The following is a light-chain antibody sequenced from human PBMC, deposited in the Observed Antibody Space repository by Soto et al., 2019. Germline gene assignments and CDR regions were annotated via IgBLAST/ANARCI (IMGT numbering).Light chain of an antibody. Sequence: EIVLTQSPATLSLSPPERATLSCRASQSVSSYLAWYQQKPGQAPRLLIYDASNRATGIPARFSGSGSGTDFTLTISSLEPEDFAVYYCQQRSNWPITFGQGTRLEIK. V-gene: IGKV3-11*01. J-gene: IGKJ5*01. CDR2: DAS. CDR3: QQRSNWPIT. CDR1: QSVSSY.